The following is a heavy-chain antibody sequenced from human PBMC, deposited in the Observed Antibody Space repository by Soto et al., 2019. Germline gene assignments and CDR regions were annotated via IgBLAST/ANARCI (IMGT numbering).Heavy chain of an antibody. D-gene: IGHD5-12*01. CDR3: AHSQRGPRDF. V-gene: IGHV4-31*08. Sequence: SETLSLTCTVSGGSISSGGYYWSWIRQHPGKGLEWIGYIYYSGSTYYNPSLKSRLTITKDTSRDQVVLAMTNMDPMDTATYFCAHSQRGPRDFWGPGILVTVSS. CDR2: IYYSGST. J-gene: IGHJ4*02. CDR1: GGSISSGGYY.